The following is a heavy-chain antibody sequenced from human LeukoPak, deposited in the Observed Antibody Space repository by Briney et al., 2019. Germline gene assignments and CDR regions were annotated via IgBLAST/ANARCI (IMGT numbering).Heavy chain of an antibody. CDR2: IITISTYI. CDR3: ARGSLRRTVLNWFET. Sequence: GSLRLSCAASGFTFNTYSMNWVRQAPGRGLEWVSSIITISTYISYSHSLKRRFTISRDNAQNSLYLQMNSLPAEHTAVYFCARGSLRRTVLNWFETWGQGTLVTVSS. J-gene: IGHJ5*02. D-gene: IGHD1-14*01. CDR1: GFTFNTYS. V-gene: IGHV3-21*01.